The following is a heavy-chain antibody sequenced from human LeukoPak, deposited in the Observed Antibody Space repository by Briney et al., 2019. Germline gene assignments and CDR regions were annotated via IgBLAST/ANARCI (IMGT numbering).Heavy chain of an antibody. CDR1: GFTFSSYE. J-gene: IGHJ6*01. CDR3: ARLRGWTYGMDV. CDR2: ISSSGSTI. D-gene: IGHD6-19*01. Sequence: GGSLRLSCASSGFTFSSYEMNSVRQAPGKWLEWVSYISSSGSTIYYADSVKGRFTISRDNAKNSLYLQMNSLRAEDTAVYYCARLRGWTYGMDVWGQGTPVTVSS. V-gene: IGHV3-48*03.